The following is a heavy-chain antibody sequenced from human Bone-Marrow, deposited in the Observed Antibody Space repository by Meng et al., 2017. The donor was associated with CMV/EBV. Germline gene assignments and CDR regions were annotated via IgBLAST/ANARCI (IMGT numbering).Heavy chain of an antibody. Sequence: SVKVSCKASGGTFSSYAISWVRQAPGQGLEWMGGIIPILGIANYAQKFQGRVTITADKSTSTAYMELSSLRSEDTAVYYCARDAHRSPSIAAYYYYYYGMDVWGQGTTVTVSS. J-gene: IGHJ6*02. D-gene: IGHD6-6*01. V-gene: IGHV1-69*10. CDR2: IIPILGIA. CDR1: GGTFSSYA. CDR3: ARDAHRSPSIAAYYYYYYGMDV.